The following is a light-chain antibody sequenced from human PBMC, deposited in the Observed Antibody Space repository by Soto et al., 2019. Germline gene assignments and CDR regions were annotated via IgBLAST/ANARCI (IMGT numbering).Light chain of an antibody. V-gene: IGKV3-20*01. Sequence: EIVLTQSPGTLSLSPGERATLSCRASQSVSSSYLAWYQQKPGQAPRLLIYGASSRATGIPDRFSGSGSGTDFTLTISRLEPEDFAVYYCHQYDSSPNPFGGGTKGELK. CDR1: QSVSSSY. CDR3: HQYDSSPNP. CDR2: GAS. J-gene: IGKJ4*01.